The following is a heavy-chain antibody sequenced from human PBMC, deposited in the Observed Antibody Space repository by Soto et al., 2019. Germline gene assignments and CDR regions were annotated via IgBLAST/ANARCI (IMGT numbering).Heavy chain of an antibody. Sequence: RWSLRLSCEASGFTFSSYPMHWVRQAPGKGLEWVTVISYDGGNQYYADSVKGRFAISRDNSKDTLYLQMHSLRSDDTAVYFCARGPVTQTSFIDHWGQGTLVTVSS. J-gene: IGHJ4*02. CDR1: GFTFSSYP. D-gene: IGHD4-4*01. CDR3: ARGPVTQTSFIDH. V-gene: IGHV3-30*09. CDR2: ISYDGGNQ.